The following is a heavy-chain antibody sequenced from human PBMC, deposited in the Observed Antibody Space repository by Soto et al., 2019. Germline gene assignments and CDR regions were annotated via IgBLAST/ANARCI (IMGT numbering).Heavy chain of an antibody. D-gene: IGHD6-13*01. J-gene: IGHJ6*02. V-gene: IGHV4-4*02. Sequence: PSETLSLTCAVSSGSISSSNWWSWVRQPPGKGLEWIGEIYHSGSTNYNPSLKSRVTISVDKSKNQFSLKLSSVTAADTAVYYCAREEVIAAAGKHYYYGMDVWGQGTTVTVSS. CDR2: IYHSGST. CDR1: SGSISSSNW. CDR3: AREEVIAAAGKHYYYGMDV.